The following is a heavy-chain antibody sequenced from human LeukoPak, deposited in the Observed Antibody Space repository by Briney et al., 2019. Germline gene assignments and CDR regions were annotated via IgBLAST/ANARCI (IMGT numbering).Heavy chain of an antibody. CDR2: ISAYYGNT. J-gene: IGHJ3*02. Sequence: ASVKVSCKASGYTFTTYAISWVRQAPGQGLEWMGWISAYYGNTTYAQKFQGRVTMTTDTSTSTAYMELRSLRSDDTAVYYCAADPYYYDRTGAFDIWGQGTMVTVSS. V-gene: IGHV1-18*01. D-gene: IGHD3-22*01. CDR3: AADPYYYDRTGAFDI. CDR1: GYTFTTYA.